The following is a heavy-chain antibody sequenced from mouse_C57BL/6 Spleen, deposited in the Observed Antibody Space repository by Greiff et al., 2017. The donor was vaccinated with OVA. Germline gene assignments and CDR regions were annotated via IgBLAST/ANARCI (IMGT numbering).Heavy chain of an antibody. D-gene: IGHD1-1*01. CDR2: ISYDGSN. J-gene: IGHJ3*01. V-gene: IGHV3-6*01. Sequence: ESGPGLVKPSQSLSLTCSVTGYSITSGYYWNWIRQFPGNKLEWMGYISYDGSNNYNPSLKNRISITRDTSKNQFFLKLNSVTTKDTATYYCAYYYGSSSGFAYWGQGTLVTVSA. CDR1: GYSITSGYY. CDR3: AYYYGSSSGFAY.